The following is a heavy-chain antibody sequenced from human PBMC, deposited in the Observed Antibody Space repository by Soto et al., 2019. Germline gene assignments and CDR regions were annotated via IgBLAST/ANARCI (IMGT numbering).Heavy chain of an antibody. CDR2: ISSSSSTI. J-gene: IGHJ6*02. V-gene: IGHV3-48*02. Sequence: GGSLRLSCAASGFTFSSYSMNWVRQAPGKGLEWVSYISSSSSTIYYADSVKGRFTISRDNAKNSLYLQVNSLRDEDTAVYYCARGSSSSWYSYYYYGMDVWGQGTTVTVSS. CDR1: GFTFSSYS. D-gene: IGHD6-13*01. CDR3: ARGSSSSWYSYYYYGMDV.